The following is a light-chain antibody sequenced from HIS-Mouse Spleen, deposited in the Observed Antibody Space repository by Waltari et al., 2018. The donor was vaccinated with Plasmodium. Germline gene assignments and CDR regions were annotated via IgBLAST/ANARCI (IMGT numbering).Light chain of an antibody. Sequence: SYELTQPPSVSVSPGQTARITCSGDALPKKYASWYQQNSGQAPVLVIYEDSQRPSGMPERFSGSSSGTMATLTISGAQVEDEADDYCYSTDSSGNHRVFGGGTKLTVL. V-gene: IGLV3-10*01. J-gene: IGLJ3*02. CDR2: EDS. CDR3: YSTDSSGNHRV. CDR1: ALPKKY.